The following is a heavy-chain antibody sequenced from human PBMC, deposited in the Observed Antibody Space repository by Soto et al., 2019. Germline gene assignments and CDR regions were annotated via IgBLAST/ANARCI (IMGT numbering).Heavy chain of an antibody. V-gene: IGHV3-23*01. CDR1: GLTVSRTQ. J-gene: IGHJ6*02. Sequence: LILSCAVSGLTVSRTQMSWVRQAPGKGLQWVSAISGSDNSTYYADSVKGRFTISRDNSKNTLYLQMSSLRADDTAVYYCAPMGVWCQGTTVTVSS. CDR3: APMGV. CDR2: ISGSDNST.